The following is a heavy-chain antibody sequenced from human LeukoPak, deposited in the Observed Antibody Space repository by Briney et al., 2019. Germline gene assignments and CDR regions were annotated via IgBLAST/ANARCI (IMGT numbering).Heavy chain of an antibody. D-gene: IGHD3-10*01. J-gene: IGHJ4*02. V-gene: IGHV3-15*01. Sequence: GGSLRLSCAASGFTFSNAWMSWVRQAPGKGLEWVGRIKSKSAGETTDYAAPVKGRFTISRDDSKNTLYLQMNSLKTEDTAVYYCTLIQGWGSGSYYRDFWGQGTLVTVSS. CDR1: GFTFSNAW. CDR3: TLIQGWGSGSYYRDF. CDR2: IKSKSAGETT.